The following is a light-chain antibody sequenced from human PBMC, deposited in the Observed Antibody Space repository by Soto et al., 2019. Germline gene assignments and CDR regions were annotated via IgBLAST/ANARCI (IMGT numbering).Light chain of an antibody. J-gene: IGKJ4*01. V-gene: IGKV3-15*01. Sequence: EIVMTQSPATLSVSPGERATLSCRASQSVSSNLAWYQQKPGQAPRLLIYGASTRATGIPARFSCSGPGTEFTLTITSLQSEDCAVYYCQQYNNSPPLTFGGGTKVEIK. CDR1: QSVSSN. CDR3: QQYNNSPPLT. CDR2: GAS.